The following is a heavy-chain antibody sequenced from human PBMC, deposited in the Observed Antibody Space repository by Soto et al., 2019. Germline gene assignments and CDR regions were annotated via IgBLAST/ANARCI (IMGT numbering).Heavy chain of an antibody. Sequence: QVQLQESGPGLVKPSGTLSLTCAVSGGSISSSNWWSWVRQPPGKGLEWVGEIYHSGSTNYNPSLKSRVTISVDKSKNQFSLQLSSVTAADTVLYYCARDPPLPAAMVDWGQGTLVTVSS. CDR2: IYHSGST. CDR3: ARDPPLPAAMVD. CDR1: GGSISSSNW. D-gene: IGHD2-2*01. J-gene: IGHJ4*02. V-gene: IGHV4-4*02.